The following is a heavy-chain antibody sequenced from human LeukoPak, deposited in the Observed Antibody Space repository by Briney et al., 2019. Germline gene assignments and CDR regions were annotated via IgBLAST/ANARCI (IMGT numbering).Heavy chain of an antibody. D-gene: IGHD6-19*01. CDR3: ARDLLRAVAGSPSDY. CDR2: INPNSGGT. V-gene: IGHV1-2*04. Sequence: ASVTVSCKASGYTFTGYYMHWVRQAPGQGLEWMGWINPNSGGTNYAQKFQGWVTMTRDTSISTAYMELSRLRSDDTAVYYCARDLLRAVAGSPSDYWGQGTLVTVSS. J-gene: IGHJ4*02. CDR1: GYTFTGYY.